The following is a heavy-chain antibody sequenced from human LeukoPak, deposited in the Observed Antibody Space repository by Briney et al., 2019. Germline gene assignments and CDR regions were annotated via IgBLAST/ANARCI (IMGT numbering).Heavy chain of an antibody. J-gene: IGHJ3*02. CDR2: ISYDGSNK. V-gene: IGHV3-30-3*01. D-gene: IGHD3-22*01. CDR1: GFTFSSYA. Sequence: GGSLRLSCAASGFTFSSYAMHWVRQAPGKGLEWVAVISYDGSNKYYADSVKGRFTISRDNSKNTLYLQMNSLRAEDTAVYYCARVAFAYYDSSGLDAFDIWGQGTMVTVSS. CDR3: ARVAFAYYDSSGLDAFDI.